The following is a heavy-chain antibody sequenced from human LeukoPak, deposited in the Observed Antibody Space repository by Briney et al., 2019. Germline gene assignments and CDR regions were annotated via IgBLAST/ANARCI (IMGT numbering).Heavy chain of an antibody. CDR3: ARVIGGLRYFDY. CDR2: IIPILGIA. CDR1: GGTFGSYA. D-gene: IGHD3-16*01. V-gene: IGHV1-69*04. Sequence: SVEVSCKASGGTFGSYAISWVRQAPGQGLEWMGRIIPILGIANYAQKFQGRVTITADKSTSTAYVELSSLRSEDTAVYYCARVIGGLRYFDYWGQGTLVTVSS. J-gene: IGHJ4*02.